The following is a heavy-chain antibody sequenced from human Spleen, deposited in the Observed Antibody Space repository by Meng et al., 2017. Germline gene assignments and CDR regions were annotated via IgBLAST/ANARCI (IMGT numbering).Heavy chain of an antibody. CDR3: ASNTEAAAGNTVAFDI. CDR2: IWYDGNNN. J-gene: IGHJ3*02. Sequence: GGSLRPSCAASGFTFSSYGMHWVRQAPGKGLEWVTMIWYDGNNNYYSDSVKGRFSISRDNSKNTLYLQMNTLIAEDTAMYYCASNTEAAAGNTVAFDIWGQGTMVTVSS. CDR1: GFTFSSYG. V-gene: IGHV3-30*02. D-gene: IGHD6-13*01.